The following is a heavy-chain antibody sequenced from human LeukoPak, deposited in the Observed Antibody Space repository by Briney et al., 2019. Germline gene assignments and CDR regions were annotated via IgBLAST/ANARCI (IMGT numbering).Heavy chain of an antibody. D-gene: IGHD6-19*01. CDR3: ARDSLPMAVTGPFDH. CDR2: IWFDGSNI. V-gene: IGHV3-33*08. CDR1: GFTFSSYS. Sequence: GGSLRLSCAASGFTFSSYSMNWVRRAPGKGLEWVTSIWFDGSNIHYADSVKGRVIISRDNSKSALYLQMNSLRAEDTAIYYCARDSLPMAVTGPFDHWGQGALVTVSS. J-gene: IGHJ4*02.